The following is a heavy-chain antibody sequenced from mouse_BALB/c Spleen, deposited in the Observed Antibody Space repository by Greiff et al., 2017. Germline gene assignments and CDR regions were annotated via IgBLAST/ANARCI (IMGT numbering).Heavy chain of an antibody. CDR1: GYSITSGYY. D-gene: IGHD1-1*01. V-gene: IGHV3-6*02. CDR3: ARDGSSHWYFDV. CDR2: ISYDGSN. J-gene: IGHJ1*01. Sequence: DVKLVESGPSLVKPSQTLSLTCSVTGYSITSGYYWNWIRQFPGNKLEWMGYISYDGSNNYNPSLKNRISITRDTSKNQFFLKLNSVTTEDTATYYGARDGSSHWYFDVWGAGTTVTVSA.